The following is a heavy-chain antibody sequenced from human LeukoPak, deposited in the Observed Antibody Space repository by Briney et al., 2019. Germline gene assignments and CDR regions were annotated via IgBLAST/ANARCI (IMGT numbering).Heavy chain of an antibody. CDR1: GDSVSSNSVV. Sequence: SQTLSLTCAISGDSVSSNSVVWNWIRQSPSGGLEWLGRTYYRSKWYNDYAVSVKSRITINPDTSKNQFSLQLNSVTPEDTAVYYCARNQRNLPFDYWGQGTLVTVSS. V-gene: IGHV6-1*01. J-gene: IGHJ4*02. CDR2: TYYRSKWYN. CDR3: ARNQRNLPFDY.